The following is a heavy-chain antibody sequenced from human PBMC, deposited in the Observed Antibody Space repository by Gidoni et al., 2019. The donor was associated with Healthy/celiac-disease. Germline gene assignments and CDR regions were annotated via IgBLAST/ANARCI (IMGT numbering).Heavy chain of an antibody. D-gene: IGHD4-17*01. CDR3: ARDRGGDGDYGVY. V-gene: IGHV3-30*04. J-gene: IGHJ4*02. Sequence: QVQLVESGGGVVQPGRSLRLSCAASGFTFSSYAMHWVRQAPGKGLEWWAVISHDGSNKYYADSVKGRFTISRDNSKNTLYLQMNSLRAEDTAVYYCARDRGGDGDYGVYWGQGTLVTVSS. CDR2: ISHDGSNK. CDR1: GFTFSSYA.